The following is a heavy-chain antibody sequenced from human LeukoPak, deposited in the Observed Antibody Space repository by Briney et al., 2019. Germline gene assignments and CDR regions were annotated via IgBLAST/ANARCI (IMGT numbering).Heavy chain of an antibody. CDR1: GGSISSSSYY. V-gene: IGHV4-39*01. Sequence: SETLSLTCTVSGGSISSSSYYWGWIRQPPGKGLEWIGSIYYSGSTYYNPSLKSRVTISVDTSKNQFSLRLSSVTAADTAVYYCASHLRRFCSSTSCYSGYYYYGMDVWGQGTTVTVSS. CDR2: IYYSGST. D-gene: IGHD2-2*02. CDR3: ASHLRRFCSSTSCYSGYYYYGMDV. J-gene: IGHJ6*02.